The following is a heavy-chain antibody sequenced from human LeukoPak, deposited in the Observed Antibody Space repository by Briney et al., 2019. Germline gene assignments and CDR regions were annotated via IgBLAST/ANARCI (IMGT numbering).Heavy chain of an antibody. J-gene: IGHJ4*02. CDR1: GFTFSNYG. Sequence: PGRSLRLSCAASGFTFSNYGMHWVRQAPGKGLEWVALISYDGTNKFYADSVKGRFTISRDNSKNTLYLQMNSLRAEDTAVYYCASSSGSYQPYYFDYWGQGTLVTVSS. V-gene: IGHV3-30*03. D-gene: IGHD1-26*01. CDR2: ISYDGTNK. CDR3: ASSSGSYQPYYFDY.